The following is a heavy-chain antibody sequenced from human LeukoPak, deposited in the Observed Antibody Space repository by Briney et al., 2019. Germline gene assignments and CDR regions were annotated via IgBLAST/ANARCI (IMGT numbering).Heavy chain of an antibody. Sequence: SETLSLTCTVSGGSISSYYWSWIRQPAGKGLEWIGRIYTSGSTNHNPSLKSRVTMSVDTSKNQFSLKLSSVTAADTAVYYCARASYSNFYYYYYMDVWGKGTTVTVSS. CDR2: IYTSGST. CDR1: GGSISSYY. D-gene: IGHD4-11*01. J-gene: IGHJ6*03. V-gene: IGHV4-4*07. CDR3: ARASYSNFYYYYYMDV.